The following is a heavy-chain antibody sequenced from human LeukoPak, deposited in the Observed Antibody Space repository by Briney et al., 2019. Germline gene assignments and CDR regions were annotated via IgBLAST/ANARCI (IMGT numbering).Heavy chain of an antibody. CDR1: GGSISSSSYY. CDR3: ARVVLGLTYYYGSGSYYPRYYFDY. J-gene: IGHJ4*02. CDR2: IYYSGST. D-gene: IGHD3-10*01. Sequence: SETPSLTCTVSGGSISSSSYYWGWIRQPPGKGLEWIGSIYYSGSTYYNPSLKSRVTISVDTSKNQFSLKLSSVTAADTAVYYCARVVLGLTYYYGSGSYYPRYYFDYWGQGTLVTVSS. V-gene: IGHV4-39*01.